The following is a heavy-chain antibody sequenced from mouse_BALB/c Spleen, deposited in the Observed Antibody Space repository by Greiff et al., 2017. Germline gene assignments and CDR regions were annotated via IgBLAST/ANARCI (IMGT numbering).Heavy chain of an antibody. CDR3: ARTVDFAY. CDR1: GFTFSSYA. J-gene: IGHJ3*01. CDR2: ISSGGSYT. Sequence: EVKVVESGGGLVKPGGSLKLSCAASGFTFSSYAMSWVRQTPENRLEWVATISSGGSYTYYPDSVKGRFTISRDNAKNTLYLQMSSLRSEDTAMYYCARTVDFAYWGQGTLVTVSA. V-gene: IGHV5-9-3*01. D-gene: IGHD1-3*01.